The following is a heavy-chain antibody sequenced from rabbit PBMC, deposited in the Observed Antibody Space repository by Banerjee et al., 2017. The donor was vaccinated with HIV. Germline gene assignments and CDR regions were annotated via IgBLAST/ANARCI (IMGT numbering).Heavy chain of an antibody. CDR1: GFSLSSSYN. J-gene: IGHJ3*01. V-gene: IGHV1S40*01. D-gene: IGHD6-1*01. CDR2: INTGSGST. CDR3: ARVYSYGVDYALNL. Sequence: QSLEESGGDLVKPGASLTLTCTASGFSLSSSYNMCWVRQAPGKGLEWIGCINTGSGSTWYASWAKGRFTISKTSSTTVTLQMTSLTAADTATYFCARVYSYGVDYALNLWGQGTLVTVS.